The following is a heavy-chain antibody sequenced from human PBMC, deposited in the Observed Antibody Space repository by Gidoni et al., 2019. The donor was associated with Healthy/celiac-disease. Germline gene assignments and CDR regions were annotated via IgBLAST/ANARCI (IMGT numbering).Heavy chain of an antibody. J-gene: IGHJ3*01. D-gene: IGHD3-10*01. V-gene: IGHV4-61*01. CDR2: IYYSGST. CDR1: GGPVSSGSYY. CDR3: ASDSGGEIEDAFDL. Sequence: QVQLQESGLGLVKHAEPLSLTCRVSGGPVSSGSYYWSWIRQPSGTGLEWIVYIYYSGSTNYHPSLKIRVTISVDTSKTQFSLNLSTVTAADTAVYYCASDSGGEIEDAFDLWGRGTMVTVSS.